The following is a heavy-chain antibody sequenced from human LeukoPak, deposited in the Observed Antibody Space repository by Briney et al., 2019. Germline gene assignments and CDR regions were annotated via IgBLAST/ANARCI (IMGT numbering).Heavy chain of an antibody. J-gene: IGHJ4*02. Sequence: GGSLRLSCAASGFTFSDYYMSWIRQAPGKGLEWVSFISTGGSTEYYADSVKGRFTISRDNAKKSLFLQMNSLRAEDTAVYYCARDDAFRNLGRYWGQGTLVTVSS. CDR1: GFTFSDYY. CDR3: ARDDAFRNLGRY. D-gene: IGHD1-14*01. V-gene: IGHV3-11*04. CDR2: ISTGGSTE.